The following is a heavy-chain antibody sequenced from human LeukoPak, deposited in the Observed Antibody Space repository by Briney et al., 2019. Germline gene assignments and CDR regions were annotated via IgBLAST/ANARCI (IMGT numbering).Heavy chain of an antibody. V-gene: IGHV4-59*01. CDR3: ARGWGGSDAFDI. Sequence: PSETLSLTCTVSGGSISSYYWSWIRQPPGKGLEWIGYIYYSGSTNYNPSLKSRVTISVDTSKNQFSLKLSSVTAADTAVYYCARGWGGSDAFDIWGQGTMVTVSS. J-gene: IGHJ3*02. D-gene: IGHD5-12*01. CDR2: IYYSGST. CDR1: GGSISSYY.